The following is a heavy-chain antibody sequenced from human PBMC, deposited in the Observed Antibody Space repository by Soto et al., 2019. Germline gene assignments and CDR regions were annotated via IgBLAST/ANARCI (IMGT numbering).Heavy chain of an antibody. CDR3: LSKFPSGPWRA. J-gene: IGHJ5*02. CDR2: ISADGSDT. Sequence: PGGSLRLSCSASGFTISNDLVHWVGQSPGKGLVWVSRISADGSDTAYADSVKGRFSISRDNARNTVYLQMSSLRVDDTAVYYCLSKFPSGPWRAWGQGTLVTVSS. CDR1: GFTISNDL. V-gene: IGHV3-74*01. D-gene: IGHD6-25*01.